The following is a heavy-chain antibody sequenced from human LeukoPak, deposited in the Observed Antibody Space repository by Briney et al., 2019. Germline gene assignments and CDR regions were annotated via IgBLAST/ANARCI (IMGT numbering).Heavy chain of an antibody. CDR1: GYSFSSYW. CDR3: ARGATGFDY. J-gene: IGHJ4*02. V-gene: IGHV5-51*01. D-gene: IGHD3-16*01. Sequence: GESLKISCKCSGYSFSSYWIGWVRQMPGKGLEWMGIIYPGDSDTTYSPSFQGQVTIPADKSISTAYLQWSSLKASDAAMYFCARGATGFDYWGQGTLVTVSS. CDR2: IYPGDSDT.